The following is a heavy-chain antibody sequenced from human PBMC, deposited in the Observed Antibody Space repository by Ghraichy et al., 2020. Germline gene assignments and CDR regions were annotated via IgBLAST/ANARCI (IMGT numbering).Heavy chain of an antibody. CDR3: ARDRYGDYVFDY. V-gene: IGHV3-21*01. CDR2: ISCNGAYI. D-gene: IGHD4-17*01. Sequence: GGSLRLSCAASGFTFTSYSMNWVRQAPGKGLEWVSCISCNGAYIYYADSVKGRFTISRDNAENSLDLQMNSLRGDDTAVYYCARDRYGDYVFDYWGQGTLVTVSA. J-gene: IGHJ4*02. CDR1: GFTFTSYS.